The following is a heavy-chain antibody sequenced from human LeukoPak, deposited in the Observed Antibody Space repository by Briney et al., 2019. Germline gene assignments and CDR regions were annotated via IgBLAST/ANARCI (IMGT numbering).Heavy chain of an antibody. CDR2: ISAYNGNT. Sequence: ASVKASFKASGYTFTSYGISWVRQAPGQGLEWMGWISAYNGNTNFAQKLQGRVTMTTDTSTSTAYMDLRSLRSDDTAVYYCARDQAATNTQVRFCLDWGQGTLVTVSS. CDR3: ARDQAATNTQVRFCLD. V-gene: IGHV1-18*01. D-gene: IGHD3-9*01. CDR1: GYTFTSYG. J-gene: IGHJ4*02.